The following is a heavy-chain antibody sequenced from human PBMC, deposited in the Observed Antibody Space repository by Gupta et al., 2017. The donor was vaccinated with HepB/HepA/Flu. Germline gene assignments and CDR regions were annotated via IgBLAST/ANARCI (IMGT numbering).Heavy chain of an antibody. J-gene: IGHJ6*02. CDR3: AKNKGSSSGWFHSPYYGMDV. CDR1: GFTFSSYA. CDR2: ISGSGGST. V-gene: IGHV3-23*01. Sequence: EVQLLESGGGLVQPGGSLRLSCAASGFTFSSYAMRGVRQAPGKGLEWVSAISGSGGSTYYADSVKGRFTISRDNSKNTLYLQMNSLRAEDTAVYYCAKNKGSSSGWFHSPYYGMDVWGQGTTVTVSS. D-gene: IGHD6-19*01.